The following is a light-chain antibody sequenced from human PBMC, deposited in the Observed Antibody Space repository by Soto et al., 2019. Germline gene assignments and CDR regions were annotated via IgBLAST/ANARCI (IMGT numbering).Light chain of an antibody. J-gene: IGKJ2*01. CDR2: GAT. Sequence: EIVMTQSSATLSVSPGERATLSCRASQNVGNSLAWYQQKPGQAPRLLIYGATTRATGIPARFSGSGSGTDFTLTISSLQSEDFAVYYCQHYNNWPPYTFGQGTKVEIK. V-gene: IGKV3-15*01. CDR1: QNVGNS. CDR3: QHYNNWPPYT.